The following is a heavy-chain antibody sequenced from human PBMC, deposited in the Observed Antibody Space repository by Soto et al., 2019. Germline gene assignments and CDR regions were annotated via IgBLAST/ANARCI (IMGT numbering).Heavy chain of an antibody. CDR3: ARDLVRVVGATHLDY. Sequence: GASVKVSCKASGGTFSSYAISWVRQAPGQGLEWMGGIIPIFGTANYAQKFQGRVTITADESTSTAYMELSSLRSEDTAVYYCARDLVRVVGATHLDYWGQGTLVTVSS. CDR2: IIPIFGTA. D-gene: IGHD1-26*01. CDR1: GGTFSSYA. J-gene: IGHJ4*02. V-gene: IGHV1-69*13.